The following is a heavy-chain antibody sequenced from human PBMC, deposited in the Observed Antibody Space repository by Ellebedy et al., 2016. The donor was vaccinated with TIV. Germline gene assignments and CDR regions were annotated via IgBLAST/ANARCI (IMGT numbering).Heavy chain of an antibody. CDR1: GFTFKDYW. J-gene: IGHJ4*02. CDR3: ARDRNWIPLDY. Sequence: PGGSLRLSCTASGFTFKDYWIHWVRQVPGKGLVWVSRIKGDGSSREYADSVKGRFTISRDNAKNTVYLQMNSLRVDDTAVYFCARDRNWIPLDYWGRGTLVTVSS. V-gene: IGHV3-74*01. CDR2: IKGDGSSR. D-gene: IGHD1-14*01.